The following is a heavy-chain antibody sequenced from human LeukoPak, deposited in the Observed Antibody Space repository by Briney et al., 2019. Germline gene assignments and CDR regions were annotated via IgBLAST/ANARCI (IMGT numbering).Heavy chain of an antibody. J-gene: IGHJ5*02. CDR2: IIPIFGTA. Sequence: ASVKVSCKASGGTFSSYAISWVRQAPGQGLEWMGGIIPIFGTANYAQKLQGRVAITADESTSTAYMELSSLRSEDTAVYYCARVVDRNLLRYFDPWGQGTLVTVSS. D-gene: IGHD3-9*01. V-gene: IGHV1-69*01. CDR3: ARVVDRNLLRYFDP. CDR1: GGTFSSYA.